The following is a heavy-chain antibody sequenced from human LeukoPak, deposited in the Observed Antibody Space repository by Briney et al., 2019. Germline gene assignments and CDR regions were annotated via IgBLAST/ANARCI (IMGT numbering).Heavy chain of an antibody. CDR1: GFSFDDYD. J-gene: IGHJ6*03. CDR2: ITWNGGST. CDR3: ARGGVPAAHYYYYMDV. V-gene: IGHV3-20*04. D-gene: IGHD2-2*01. Sequence: GGSLRFSCAAPGFSFDDYDMSWVRQTPGKGLEWVSRITWNGGSTAYADSVKGRFTISRDNAKNSLYLQMNSLRAEDTAVYYCARGGVPAAHYYYYMDVWGRGTTVTVSS.